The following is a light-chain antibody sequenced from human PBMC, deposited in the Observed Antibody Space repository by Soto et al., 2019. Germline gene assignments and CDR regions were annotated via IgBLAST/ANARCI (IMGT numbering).Light chain of an antibody. V-gene: IGKV3-11*01. CDR1: QSVSSY. CDR3: KQRERNSWMNT. J-gene: IGKJ2*01. Sequence: EIVLTQSPATLSLSPGERATLSCRASQSVSSYLAWYQQKPGQAPRLLIYDASNRATGIPARFSGSGSGTDFTLTISSLEPEDFAVYYCKQRERNSWMNTFGQGTRLEIK. CDR2: DAS.